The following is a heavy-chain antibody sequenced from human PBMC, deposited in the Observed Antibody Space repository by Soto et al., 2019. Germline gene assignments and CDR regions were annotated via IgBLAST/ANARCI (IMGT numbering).Heavy chain of an antibody. CDR3: ARDPPATRHGMDV. J-gene: IGHJ6*02. V-gene: IGHV3-53*02. CDR2: IYSGGST. Sequence: EVQLVETGGGLIQPGGSLRLSCAASGLTVSSNYMSWVRQAPGKGLEWVSVIYSGGSTYYADSVRGRFTISRDNSKNTLYLQMKSLRAEDTAVYYCARDPPATRHGMDVWGQGTTFTVSS. CDR1: GLTVSSNY.